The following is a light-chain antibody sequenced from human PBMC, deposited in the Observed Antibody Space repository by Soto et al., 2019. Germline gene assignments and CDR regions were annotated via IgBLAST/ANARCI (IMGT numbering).Light chain of an antibody. CDR2: AAS. J-gene: IGKJ1*01. CDR1: ENIARY. V-gene: IGKV1-39*01. CDR3: QQSDSNPRT. Sequence: DLPMTQSPSSLSASVGDRVTITCRASENIARYLNWYQQRPGKAPELLISAASSLQSGVPSRFSGGGSGTDFTLTISSLQPEDFATYYCQQSDSNPRTFGQGTKVEIK.